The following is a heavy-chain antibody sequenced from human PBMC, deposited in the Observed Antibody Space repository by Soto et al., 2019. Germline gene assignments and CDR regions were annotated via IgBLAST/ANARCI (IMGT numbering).Heavy chain of an antibody. Sequence: GASVKVSCKASGGTFSSYAISWVRQAPGQGLEWMGGIIPIFGTANYAQKFQGRVTITADESTSTAYMELSSLRSEDTAVYYCARAGGGYSYGYYFDYWGQGTLVTVSS. V-gene: IGHV1-69*13. CDR3: ARAGGGYSYGYYFDY. J-gene: IGHJ4*02. CDR1: GGTFSSYA. CDR2: IIPIFGTA. D-gene: IGHD5-18*01.